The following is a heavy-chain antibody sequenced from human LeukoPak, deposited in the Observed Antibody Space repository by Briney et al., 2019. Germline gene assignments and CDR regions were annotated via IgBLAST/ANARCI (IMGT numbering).Heavy chain of an antibody. Sequence: GGSLRLSCAASGFTLSSYWMSWVRQAPGKGLEWVANIKEDGSEKYYVDSVRGRFTISRDNAKNSLYLQLNSLRADDTAVYYGARDFRHADYPVFDYWGQGTVVTVSS. V-gene: IGHV3-7*03. CDR1: GFTLSSYW. D-gene: IGHD4-17*01. J-gene: IGHJ4*02. CDR2: IKEDGSEK. CDR3: ARDFRHADYPVFDY.